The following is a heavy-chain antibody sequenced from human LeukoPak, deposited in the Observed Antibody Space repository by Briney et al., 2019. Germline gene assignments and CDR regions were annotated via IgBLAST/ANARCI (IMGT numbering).Heavy chain of an antibody. D-gene: IGHD6-13*01. Sequence: GGSLRLSCAASGFTVSSNYMSWVRQAPGKGLEWVSVIYSGGSTYYADSVKGRFTISRDNSKNTLYLQMNSLRAEDTAVYYWSRGGVGIGGGPAGTESFDIWGQGTMVTVSS. J-gene: IGHJ3*02. CDR2: IYSGGST. CDR1: GFTVSSNY. V-gene: IGHV3-53*01. CDR3: SRGGVGIGGGPAGTESFDI.